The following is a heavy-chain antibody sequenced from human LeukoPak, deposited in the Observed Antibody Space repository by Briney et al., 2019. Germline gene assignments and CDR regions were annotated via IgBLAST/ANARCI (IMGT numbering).Heavy chain of an antibody. J-gene: IGHJ4*02. Sequence: PSETLSLTCPVSGGSISSGGYDWSWIRQPAGKELEWIGRIYTSGSTNYNPSLKSRVTISVDTSKNQFSLKLSSVTAADTAVYYCARETIPEGLDYWGQGTLVTVSS. V-gene: IGHV4-61*02. CDR3: ARETIPEGLDY. D-gene: IGHD3-3*01. CDR1: GGSISSGGYD. CDR2: IYTSGST.